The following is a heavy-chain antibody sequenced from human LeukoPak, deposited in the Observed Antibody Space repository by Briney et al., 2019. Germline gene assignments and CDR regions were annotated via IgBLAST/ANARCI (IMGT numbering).Heavy chain of an antibody. J-gene: IGHJ4*02. V-gene: IGHV4-38-2*02. D-gene: IGHD3-22*01. CDR3: ARVKDSSGYYSWGY. Sequence: PSETLSLTCTVSGGSISSGYYWGWIRQPPGKGLEWIGSIYHSGSTYYNPSLKSRVTISVDTSKNQFSLKLSSVTAADTAVYYCARVKDSSGYYSWGYWGQGTLVTVSS. CDR2: IYHSGST. CDR1: GGSISSGYY.